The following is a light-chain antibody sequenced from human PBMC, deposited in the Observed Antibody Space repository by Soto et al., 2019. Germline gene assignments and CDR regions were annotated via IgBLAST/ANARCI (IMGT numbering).Light chain of an antibody. Sequence: DIQMTQSPSTLSASVGDRVTITCRASQSLNNDLAWYQQKPGKAPNLLIYDASSLESGVPSRFSGSGSGTEFTLTISSLQPDDFATYYCQQYNSYSRSFGQGTKVDIK. CDR1: QSLNND. CDR3: QQYNSYSRS. V-gene: IGKV1-5*01. J-gene: IGKJ1*01. CDR2: DAS.